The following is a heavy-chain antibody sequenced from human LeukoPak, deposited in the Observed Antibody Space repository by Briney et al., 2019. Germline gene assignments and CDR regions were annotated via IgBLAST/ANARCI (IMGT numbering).Heavy chain of an antibody. CDR2: IYYSGST. CDR1: GGSISSSSYY. D-gene: IGHD3-22*01. V-gene: IGHV4-39*01. J-gene: IGHJ4*02. CDR3: ARQGHYYDSSGYYSTPRTPFDY. Sequence: PSETLSLTCTVSGGSISSSSYYWGWLRQPPGKGLEWIGSIYYSGSTYYNPSLKSRVTISVDTSKNQFSLKLSSVTAADTAVYYCARQGHYYDSSGYYSTPRTPFDYWGQGTLVTVSS.